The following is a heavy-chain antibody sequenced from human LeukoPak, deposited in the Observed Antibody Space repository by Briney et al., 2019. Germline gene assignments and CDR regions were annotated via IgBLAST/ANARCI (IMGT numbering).Heavy chain of an antibody. CDR1: GGSISSGGYY. D-gene: IGHD5-12*01. CDR3: ARLYSGYEFVDY. V-gene: IGHV4-31*03. J-gene: IGHJ4*02. Sequence: SQTLSLTCTVSGGSISSGGYYWSWIRQHPGKGLEWIGYIYYSGSTYYNPSPKSRVTISVDTSKNQFSLKLSSVTAADTAVYYCARLYSGYEFVDYWGQGTLVTVSS. CDR2: IYYSGST.